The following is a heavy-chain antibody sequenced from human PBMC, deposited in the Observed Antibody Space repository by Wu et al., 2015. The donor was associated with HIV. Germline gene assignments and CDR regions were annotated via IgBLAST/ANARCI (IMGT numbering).Heavy chain of an antibody. D-gene: IGHD3-22*01. J-gene: IGHJ4*02. CDR3: ARERVDYDSAGYRAHRGYYFDY. CDR2: INPRTDST. Sequence: QVHLVQSASEMKKSGASMKVSCKTSGYTFTGYYIHWVRQAPGQGPEWLGVINPRTDSTTYAQSFEARLTIARDTSKNTIYMQLSGLKSDDTAKYFCARERVDYDSAGYRAHRGYYFDYWGQGTLVIVSS. V-gene: IGHV1-46*01. CDR1: GYTFTGYY.